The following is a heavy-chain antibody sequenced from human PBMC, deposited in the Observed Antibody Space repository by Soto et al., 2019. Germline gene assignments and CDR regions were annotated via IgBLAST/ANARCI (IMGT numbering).Heavy chain of an antibody. CDR2: FNPANQNT. D-gene: IGHD2-21*02. Sequence: QVQLVQSGTEVKRPGASVKVSCKASGYTFSNYGVSWMRQAPGQGLEWVGWFNPANQNTNYEQKFQDRVSMTADTSTGTAYMELRGLRSYDTDVYYCARVKFGDPFDFWGQGTLGTVSS. CDR1: GYTFSNYG. V-gene: IGHV1-18*01. CDR3: ARVKFGDPFDF. J-gene: IGHJ4*02.